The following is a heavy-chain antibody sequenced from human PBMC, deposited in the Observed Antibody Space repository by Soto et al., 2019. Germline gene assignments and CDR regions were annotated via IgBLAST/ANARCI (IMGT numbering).Heavy chain of an antibody. CDR3: ARDFFDSSDYTTNWFDP. V-gene: IGHV4-39*01. J-gene: IGHJ5*02. Sequence: SETLSLTCSVSGDSISNSRYYWAWIRQPPGEGLEWIGSIYHTGNAYYNPSLKSRVTISVDTSKNQFSLKLTSVTAADAALYYCARDFFDSSDYTTNWFDPWGQGTLVTVSS. CDR1: GDSISNSRYY. D-gene: IGHD3-22*01. CDR2: IYHTGNA.